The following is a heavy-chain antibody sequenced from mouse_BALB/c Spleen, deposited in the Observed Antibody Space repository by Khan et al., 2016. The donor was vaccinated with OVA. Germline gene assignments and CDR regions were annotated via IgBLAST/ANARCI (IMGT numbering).Heavy chain of an antibody. J-gene: IGHJ2*01. CDR1: GYTFTSYW. CDR3: ARDRIDY. CDR2: INPTSGYT. V-gene: IGHV1-7*01. Sequence: VQLQESGAELAKPGASVKMSCTASGYTFTSYWMHWIKQRPGQGLEWIGYINPTSGYTDYNQKFKDKATLTADKSSSTAYMQLSSLTSDDSAVYYCARDRIDYWGQGTAHTVSS.